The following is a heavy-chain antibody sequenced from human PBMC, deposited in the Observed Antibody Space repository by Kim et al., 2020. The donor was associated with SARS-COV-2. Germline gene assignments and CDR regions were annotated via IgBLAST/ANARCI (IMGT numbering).Heavy chain of an antibody. CDR1: GFTLSNYW. CDR2: INSDGTTT. V-gene: IGHV3-74*01. CDR3: SRGDYYSY. Sequence: GGSLRLSCAASGFTLSNYWMHWVRQAPGKGLLWVSRINSDGTTTTYVDSVKGRFTISRDNAKNTLYLQMNSLRAADKAVYYWSRGDYYSYWGQGTLVTAS. D-gene: IGHD3-22*01. J-gene: IGHJ4*02.